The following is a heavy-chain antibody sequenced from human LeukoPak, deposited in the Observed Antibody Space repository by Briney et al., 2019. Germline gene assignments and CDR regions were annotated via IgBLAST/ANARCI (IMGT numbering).Heavy chain of an antibody. CDR2: INPNIGGP. V-gene: IGHV1-2*02. CDR1: GYTFTGHY. CDR3: ARTKGYCTSTSCPGGMDV. Sequence: GASVTVSCKASGYTFTGHYMQWVRSAPGQGLEWMGCINPNIGGPNYAQKFQGRVIMTRDTSISTAYMELRRLTSDDTAVYYCARTKGYCTSTSCPGGMDVWGQGTTVTVS. D-gene: IGHD2-2*01. J-gene: IGHJ6*02.